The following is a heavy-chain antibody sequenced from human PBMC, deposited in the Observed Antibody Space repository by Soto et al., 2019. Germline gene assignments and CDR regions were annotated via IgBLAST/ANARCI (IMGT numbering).Heavy chain of an antibody. Sequence: SETVSLTRTVSGGSISGGSYYWSWIRQPPGKGLEWIGYIYYSGSTNYNPSLKSRVTISVDTSKNQFSLKLSSVTAADTAVYYCARGPTAEKVDSWGQGILVTVSS. CDR3: ARGPTAEKVDS. J-gene: IGHJ4*02. CDR2: IYYSGST. CDR1: GGSISGGSYY. V-gene: IGHV4-61*01.